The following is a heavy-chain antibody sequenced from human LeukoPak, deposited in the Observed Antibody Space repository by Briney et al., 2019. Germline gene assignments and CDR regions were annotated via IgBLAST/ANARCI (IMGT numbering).Heavy chain of an antibody. J-gene: IGHJ6*02. CDR2: IKQDGSEK. V-gene: IGHV3-7*01. CDR1: GFTFSRDS. D-gene: IGHD3-9*01. Sequence: QPGGSLRLSCAASGFTFSRDSMNWVLQAPGKGLEWVANIKQDGSEKYYVDSVKGRFTISRDNAKNSLYLQMNSLRAEDTAVYYCARDPLDYDILTGYPTPYYYYGMDVWGQGTTVTVSS. CDR3: ARDPLDYDILTGYPTPYYYYGMDV.